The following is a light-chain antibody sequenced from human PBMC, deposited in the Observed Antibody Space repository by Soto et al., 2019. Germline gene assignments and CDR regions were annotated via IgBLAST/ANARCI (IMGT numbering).Light chain of an antibody. CDR2: ETS. J-gene: IGLJ3*02. CDR1: TGAVTSGHS. V-gene: IGLV7-46*01. Sequence: QAVVTQETSLTVSPGGTVTLTCGSSTGAVTSGHSPYWFQQKPGQAPRTLSYETSKKQSWTPPRFSGSLLGGKAALTLSGAQPEEEADYYCLLYYSGSWVFGGGTKVTVL. CDR3: LLYYSGSWV.